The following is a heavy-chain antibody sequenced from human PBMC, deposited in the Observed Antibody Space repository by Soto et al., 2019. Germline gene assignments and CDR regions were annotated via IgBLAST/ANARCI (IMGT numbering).Heavy chain of an antibody. CDR1: GDSVSSNSAA. D-gene: IGHD3-10*01. J-gene: IGHJ6*02. CDR3: AREGSYYYGSGSYYNGPQYYGMDV. Sequence: PSQTLSLTCAISGDSVSSNSAAWNWIRQSPSRGLEWLGRTYYRSKWYNDYAVSVKSRITINPDTSKNQFSLQLNSVTPEDTAVYYCAREGSYYYGSGSYYNGPQYYGMDVWGQGTTVTAP. V-gene: IGHV6-1*01. CDR2: TYYRSKWYN.